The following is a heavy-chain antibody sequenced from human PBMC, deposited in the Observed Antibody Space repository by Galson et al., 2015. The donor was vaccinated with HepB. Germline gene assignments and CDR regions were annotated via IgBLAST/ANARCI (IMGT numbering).Heavy chain of an antibody. CDR2: ISSSSTYI. D-gene: IGHD4-17*01. Sequence: SLRLSCAASGFTFSRHSMNWVRQAPGKGLEWVSSISSSSTYIYYADSVKGRFSISRDNAKNSLYLQMDCLGADDTAVYYCARDHRTTVTTDSYYYYYGLDVWGQGTTVTVSS. J-gene: IGHJ6*02. CDR3: ARDHRTTVTTDSYYYYYGLDV. V-gene: IGHV3-21*01. CDR1: GFTFSRHS.